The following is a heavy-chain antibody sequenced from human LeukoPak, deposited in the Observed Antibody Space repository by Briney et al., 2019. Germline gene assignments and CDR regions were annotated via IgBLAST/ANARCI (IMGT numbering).Heavy chain of an antibody. CDR3: ARLGSGWSFDF. CDR1: GFTFSSYG. Sequence: PGRSLRLSCAASGFTFSSYGVNWVRQAPGKGLEWVAVIWYDGSNKYYADSVKGRFTISRDNSKNTVSLQLNSLRAEDTAVYYCARLGSGWSFDFWGQGTLVAVSS. J-gene: IGHJ4*02. D-gene: IGHD6-19*01. V-gene: IGHV3-33*01. CDR2: IWYDGSNK.